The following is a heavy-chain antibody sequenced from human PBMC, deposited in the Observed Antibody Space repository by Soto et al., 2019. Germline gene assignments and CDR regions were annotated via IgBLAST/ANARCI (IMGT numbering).Heavy chain of an antibody. CDR3: AHVYWAASGTRYYWDY. J-gene: IGHJ4*02. D-gene: IGHD6-13*01. CDR1: GFSFSTSAVG. CDR2: IYWDDDK. V-gene: IGHV2-5*02. Sequence: QITLKESGPTLVKPTQTLTLTCTFSGFSFSTSAVGVGWIRQPPGQALEWLALIYWDDDKRYSPSLKSRLTFTKDTSRNQVVFTMTNMDPVDTATYYCAHVYWAASGTRYYWDYWGQGTLVTVSS.